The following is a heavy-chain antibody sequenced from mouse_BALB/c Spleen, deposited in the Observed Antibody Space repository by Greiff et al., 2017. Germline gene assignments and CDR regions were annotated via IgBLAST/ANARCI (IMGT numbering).Heavy chain of an antibody. CDR2: INSNGGST. Sequence: EVMLVESGGGLVQPGGSLKLSCAASGFTFSSYGMSWVRQTPDKRLELVATINSNGGSTYYPDSVTGRITISRDNAKNTLYLQMSSLKSEDTVMYYCARGEWVPWGQGTLVTVSA. CDR1: GFTFSSYG. J-gene: IGHJ3*01. CDR3: ARGEWVP. V-gene: IGHV5-6-3*01. D-gene: IGHD2-14*01.